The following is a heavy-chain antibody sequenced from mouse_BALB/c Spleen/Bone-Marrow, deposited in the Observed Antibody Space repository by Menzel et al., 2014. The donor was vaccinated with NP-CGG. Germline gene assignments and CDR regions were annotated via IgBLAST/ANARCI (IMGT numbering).Heavy chain of an antibody. CDR1: GYAFTNYL. V-gene: IGHV1-54*03. CDR2: INPGSGGT. Sequence: VQLQQSGAELVRPGTSVKVSCKASGYAFTNYLIEWVKQRPGQGLEWIGVINPGSGGTNYNEKFKGKATLTADISSSTAYMQLSSLTSDDSAVYFCARSRTGFAYWGQGTLVAVSA. CDR3: ARSRTGFAY. J-gene: IGHJ3*01.